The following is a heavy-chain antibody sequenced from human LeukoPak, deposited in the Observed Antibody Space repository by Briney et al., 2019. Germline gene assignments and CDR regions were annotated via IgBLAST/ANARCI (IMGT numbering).Heavy chain of an antibody. CDR2: IWYDGSNK. CDR3: ARDSGYPPEKTFDY. CDR1: GFIFSSYG. Sequence: GGSLRLSCAASGFIFSSYGMHWVRQAPGKGLEWVAIIWYDGSNKYYAETVMGRFTISRDNSKNTLYLQMNSLRAEDTAVYYCARDSGYPPEKTFDYWGQGTLVTVSS. D-gene: IGHD5-18*01. J-gene: IGHJ4*02. V-gene: IGHV3-33*01.